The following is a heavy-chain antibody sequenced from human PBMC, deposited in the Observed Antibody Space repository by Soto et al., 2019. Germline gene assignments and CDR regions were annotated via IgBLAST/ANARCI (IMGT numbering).Heavy chain of an antibody. D-gene: IGHD3-22*01. CDR2: ISAYNGNT. V-gene: IGHV1-18*01. J-gene: IGHJ4*02. CDR3: ARDWYYYDSSGYAVWGYFDY. Sequence: ASVKVSCKASGYTFTSYGISWVRQAPGQGLEWMGWISAYNGNTNYAQKLQGRVTMTTDTSTSTAYMELRRLRSDDTAVYYCARDWYYYDSSGYAVWGYFDYWGQGALVTASS. CDR1: GYTFTSYG.